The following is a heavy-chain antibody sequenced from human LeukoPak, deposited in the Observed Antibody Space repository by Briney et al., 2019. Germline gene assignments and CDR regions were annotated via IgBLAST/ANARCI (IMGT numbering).Heavy chain of an antibody. V-gene: IGHV1-2*02. CDR3: ARARITSTPGGLDAIDF. D-gene: IGHD2-8*02. CDR1: GYTFSDYH. Sequence: ASVRVSCKASGYTFSDYHMHWVRQAPGQGLEWMGWISPNSGGTHFAQKFQGRVTMTRETSITTAYMELSRLISNDTAVYYCARARITSTPGGLDAIDFLGQGTMVTVSS. CDR2: ISPNSGGT. J-gene: IGHJ3*01.